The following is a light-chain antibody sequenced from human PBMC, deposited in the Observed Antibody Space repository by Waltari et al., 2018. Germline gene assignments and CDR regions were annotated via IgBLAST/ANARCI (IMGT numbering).Light chain of an antibody. J-gene: IGLJ2*01. CDR1: STDVGHSKR. V-gene: IGLV2-23*02. CDR3: SSYAGSSKGV. CDR2: AVS. Sequence: QSALTQPPSVSGSPGQSIPISCPGTSTDVGHSKRVSWYQQHPGKAPKLMIYAVSKRPSGVSDRFSGSKSGDMASLTISGLQPEDEAEYFCSSYAGSSKGVFGGGTKVTVL.